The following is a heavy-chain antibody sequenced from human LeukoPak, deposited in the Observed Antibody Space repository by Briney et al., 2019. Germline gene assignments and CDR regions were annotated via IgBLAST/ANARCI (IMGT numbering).Heavy chain of an antibody. J-gene: IGHJ4*02. CDR3: ARVRLQSQGVDY. CDR1: GGSISSGGYS. CDR2: IYHSGST. D-gene: IGHD4-11*01. Sequence: SQTLSLTCAVSGGSISSGGYSWSWIRQPPGKGLEWIGYIYHSGSTYYNPSLKSRVTISVDRSKNQFSLKLSSVTAADTAVYYCARVRLQSQGVDYWGQGTLVTVSS. V-gene: IGHV4-30-2*01.